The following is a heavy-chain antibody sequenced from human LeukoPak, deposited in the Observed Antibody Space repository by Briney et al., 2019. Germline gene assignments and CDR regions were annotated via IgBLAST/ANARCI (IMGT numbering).Heavy chain of an antibody. Sequence: SETLSLTCTVSGYSITSGYFWGWIRQPPGKGREWIGSIYNSGSTSYNPSLKGRLTIPVDTSKNQFSLKLTFVTTAEPAINYFARIFRCIWYINWFHPGGQGTLVTVPS. CDR3: ARIFRCIWYINWFHP. J-gene: IGHJ5*02. CDR1: GYSITSGYF. D-gene: IGHD6-13*01. V-gene: IGHV4-38-2*02. CDR2: IYNSGST.